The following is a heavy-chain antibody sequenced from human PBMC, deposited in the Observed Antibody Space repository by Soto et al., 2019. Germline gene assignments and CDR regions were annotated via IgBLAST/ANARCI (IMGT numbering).Heavy chain of an antibody. J-gene: IGHJ4*02. CDR2: ISAYNGNT. D-gene: IGHD2-8*01. Sequence: GASMKVSCKASGYTFTSYGISWVRQAPGQGLEWMGWISAYNGNTNYAQKLQGRVTMTTDTSTSTAYMELRSLRSDDTAVYYCARDGCTNGVCYLSYWGQGTLVTVSS. V-gene: IGHV1-18*01. CDR1: GYTFTSYG. CDR3: ARDGCTNGVCYLSY.